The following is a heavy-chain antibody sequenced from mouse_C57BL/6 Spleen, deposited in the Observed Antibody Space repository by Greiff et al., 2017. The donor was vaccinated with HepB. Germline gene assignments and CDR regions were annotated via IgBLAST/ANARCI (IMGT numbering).Heavy chain of an antibody. CDR2: IYPGSGST. V-gene: IGHV1-55*01. CDR3: ARKEAYYYGTSFAY. J-gene: IGHJ3*01. CDR1: GYTFTSYW. D-gene: IGHD1-1*01. Sequence: QVQLQQSGAELVKPGASVKMSCKASGYTFTSYWITWVKQRPGQGLEWIGDIYPGSGSTNYNEKFKSKATLTVDTSSSTAYMQLSSLTSEDSAVYYCARKEAYYYGTSFAYWGQGTLVTVSA.